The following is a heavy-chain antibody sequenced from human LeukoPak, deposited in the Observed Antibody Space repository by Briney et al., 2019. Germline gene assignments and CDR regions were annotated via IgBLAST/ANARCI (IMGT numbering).Heavy chain of an antibody. V-gene: IGHV3-74*01. D-gene: IGHD7-27*01. CDR3: ATSLGPLTEY. CDR1: GFTFSSYW. CDR2: INSDGSIT. Sequence: GGSLRLSCAASGFTFSSYWMHWVRQAPGKGLEWVSRINSDGSITTYADSVEGRFTISRDNAKNTLYLQMNSLSAEDTAVYYCATSLGPLTEYWGQGTLVTVSS. J-gene: IGHJ4*02.